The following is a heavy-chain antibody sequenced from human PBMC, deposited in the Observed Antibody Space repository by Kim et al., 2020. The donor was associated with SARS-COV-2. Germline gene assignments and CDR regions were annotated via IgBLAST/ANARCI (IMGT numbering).Heavy chain of an antibody. CDR2: ISGYNGVT. J-gene: IGHJ4*02. Sequence: ASVKVSCKASGYNFRTSAISWVRQAPGQEPEWMGWISGYNGVTLYAQRLQGRVSITSDAYTTTAYMELRDLRSDDTAVYYCARGGGNNWPYYFDYWGPGTLVTVSS. CDR3: ARGGGNNWPYYFDY. D-gene: IGHD1-1*01. CDR1: GYNFRTSA. V-gene: IGHV1-18*01.